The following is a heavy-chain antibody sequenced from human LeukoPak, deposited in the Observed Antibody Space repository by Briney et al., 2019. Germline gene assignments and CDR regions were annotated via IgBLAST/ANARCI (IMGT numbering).Heavy chain of an antibody. V-gene: IGHV3-64D*06. CDR2: ISGNGGST. J-gene: IGHJ4*02. CDR1: GFTFSSYA. CDR3: VTDRRGILVRGTTFDY. Sequence: GESLRLSCSASGFTFSSYAMHWVRQAPGKGLEYVSAISGNGGSTYYADSVKGRFTISRDNSKNTLYLQMSSLRAEDTAVYYCVTDRRGILVRGTTFDYWGQGTLVTVSS. D-gene: IGHD3-10*01.